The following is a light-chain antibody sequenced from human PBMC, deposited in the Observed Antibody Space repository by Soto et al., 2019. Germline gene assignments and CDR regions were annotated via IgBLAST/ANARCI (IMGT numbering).Light chain of an antibody. CDR1: QDIYTY. J-gene: IGKJ1*01. CDR2: GAS. CDR3: QHYNKAPWT. Sequence: IPMTQSPSSLSASVGDRVTITCRASQDIYTYLAWYQHRPGKAPELLIYGASTLQAGVPSRFSGGGSGTHFVLTISSLQPEDVATYYCQHYNKAPWTLGQGTKV. V-gene: IGKV1-27*01.